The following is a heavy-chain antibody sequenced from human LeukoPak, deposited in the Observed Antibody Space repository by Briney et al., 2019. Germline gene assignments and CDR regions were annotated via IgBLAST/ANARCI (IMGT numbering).Heavy chain of an antibody. CDR2: INQDGSEK. J-gene: IGHJ4*02. CDR1: GFNFNSKW. V-gene: IGHV3-7*01. CDR3: ADPPSDF. Sequence: GGSLRLSCATSGFNFNSKWMTWVRQAPGKGLEWVANINQDGSEKYHGDSVKGRFTISRDNAKSSLFLEMSSLRAEDTTVYYCADPPSDFWGQGTLVAVSS.